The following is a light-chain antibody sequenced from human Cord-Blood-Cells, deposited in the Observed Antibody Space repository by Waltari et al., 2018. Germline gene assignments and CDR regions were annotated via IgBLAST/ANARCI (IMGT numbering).Light chain of an antibody. CDR1: QSLLHSNGYNY. Sequence: DIVMTQSPLSLPVTPGEQASISCRSSQSLLHSNGYNYLDLYLQKPGQSPQLLIYLGSNRASGVPDRFSGSGSGTDFTLKISRVEAEDVGVYYCMQALQTPRTFGQGTKVEIK. CDR3: MQALQTPRT. V-gene: IGKV2-28*01. CDR2: LGS. J-gene: IGKJ1*01.